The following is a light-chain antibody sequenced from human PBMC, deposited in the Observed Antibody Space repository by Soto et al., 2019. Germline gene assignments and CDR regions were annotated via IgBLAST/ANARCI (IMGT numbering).Light chain of an antibody. CDR1: QSISSW. J-gene: IGKJ2*02. Sequence: DIQMTQSPSTLSASVGDRVTITCRASQSISSWLAWYQQKPGKAPKLLIYDASSLESGVPSRFSGSGSGTEFTLTITSLQPDDFATYYCQQSYSTPRTFGQGTKV. CDR2: DAS. CDR3: QQSYSTPRT. V-gene: IGKV1-5*01.